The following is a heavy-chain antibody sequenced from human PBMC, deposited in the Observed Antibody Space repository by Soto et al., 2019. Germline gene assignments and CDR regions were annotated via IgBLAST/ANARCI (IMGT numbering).Heavy chain of an antibody. V-gene: IGHV4-59*01. CDR2: IYYNGIT. J-gene: IGHJ4*02. CDR1: GGSISNYY. Sequence: PSETLSLTCTVSGGSISNYYWSWIRQPPGNELEWIAYIYYNGITNYNPSLKSRVTISVDTSKNQFSLTLTSVTAADTAVYYCARGRRYYYDNTGTLHFAHCGQGNMVTVYS. D-gene: IGHD3-22*01. CDR3: ARGRRYYYDNTGTLHFAH.